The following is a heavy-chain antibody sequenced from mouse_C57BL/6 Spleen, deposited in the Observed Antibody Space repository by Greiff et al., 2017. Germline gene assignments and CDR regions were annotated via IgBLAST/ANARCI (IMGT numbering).Heavy chain of an antibody. CDR2: ISDGGSYT. CDR3: ARRYGPPYYFDY. V-gene: IGHV5-4*03. CDR1: GFTFSSYA. J-gene: IGHJ2*01. Sequence: EVKVVESGGGLVKPGGSLKLSCAASGFTFSSYAMSWVRQTPEKRLEWVATISDGGSYTYYPDNVKGRFTISRDNAKNNLYLQMSHLKSEDTAMYYCARRYGPPYYFDYWGQGTTRTVSS. D-gene: IGHD2-10*02.